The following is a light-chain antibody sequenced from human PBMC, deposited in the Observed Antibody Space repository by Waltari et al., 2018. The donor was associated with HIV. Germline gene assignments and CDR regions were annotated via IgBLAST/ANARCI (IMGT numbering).Light chain of an antibody. V-gene: IGLV2-14*01. J-gene: IGLJ1*01. Sequence: QSVLTQPASMSGSPGQSITIPCPGSVGDIGSSNFVSWFQKYPDQAPTLIIFDVRSRPSGVSSRFSGSKSGNTASLTISGLQTEDEATYFCSSYSRQGDSYMFGTGT. CDR1: VGDIGSSNF. CDR3: SSYSRQGDSYM. CDR2: DVR.